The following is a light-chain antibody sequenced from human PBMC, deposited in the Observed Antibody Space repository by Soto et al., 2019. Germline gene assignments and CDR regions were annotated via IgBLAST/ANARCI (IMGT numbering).Light chain of an antibody. CDR3: QQYDTSPPT. Sequence: EIVLTQSPGTLSLSPGERATLSCRTSQSVSSSFLAWYQQKPGQAPRLLIYGASSRATGIPDRSSGSGSGTDFILTINRLEPEDFAVYYCQQYDTSPPTFGGGTKVEIK. CDR2: GAS. J-gene: IGKJ4*01. V-gene: IGKV3-20*01. CDR1: QSVSSSF.